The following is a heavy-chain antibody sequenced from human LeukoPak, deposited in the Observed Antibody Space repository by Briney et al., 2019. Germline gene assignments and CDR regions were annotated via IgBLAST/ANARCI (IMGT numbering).Heavy chain of an antibody. CDR1: GGSFSGYY. CDR2: IYYSGST. Sequence: SETLSLTCAVHGGSFSGYYWSWIRQPPGKGLEWIGSIYYSGSTYYNPSLKSRVTISVDTSKNQFSLKLSSVTAADTAVYYCARPQGRYYYGSGSGDYWGQGTLVTVSS. V-gene: IGHV4-34*01. J-gene: IGHJ4*02. D-gene: IGHD3-10*01. CDR3: ARPQGRYYYGSGSGDY.